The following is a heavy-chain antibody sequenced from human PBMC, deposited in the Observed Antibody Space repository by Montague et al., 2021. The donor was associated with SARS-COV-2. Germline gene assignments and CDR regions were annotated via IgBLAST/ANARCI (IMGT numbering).Heavy chain of an antibody. J-gene: IGHJ4*02. CDR1: GDSVSSNIAT. Sequence: CAISGDSVSSNIATWNWIRQSPSSGLEWLGRTYYRSKRYNDYAESVKSRITIDPDTSKHQFSLHLNSVTPEDTAVCYCARIPVGSKYYFDFWGQGTLVTVSS. V-gene: IGHV6-1*01. D-gene: IGHD2-2*01. CDR3: ARIPVGSKYYFDF. CDR2: TYYRSKRYN.